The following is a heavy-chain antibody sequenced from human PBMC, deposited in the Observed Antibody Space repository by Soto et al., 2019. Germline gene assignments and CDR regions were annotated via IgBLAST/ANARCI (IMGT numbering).Heavy chain of an antibody. CDR1: GFNFGNNW. Sequence: PGGSLRLSCAASGFNFGNNWMHWVRQAPGKGLEWVSRMNSDGRTTNYADSVKGRFTVSRDNAKNTLYLQMNSLRAEDMAVYYCATAEVDYWGPGTLVTVSS. CDR2: MNSDGRTT. V-gene: IGHV3-74*01. J-gene: IGHJ4*02. CDR3: ATAEVDY.